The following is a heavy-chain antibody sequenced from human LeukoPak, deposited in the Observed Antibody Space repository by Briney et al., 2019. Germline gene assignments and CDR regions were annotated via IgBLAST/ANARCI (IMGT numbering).Heavy chain of an antibody. Sequence: PSETLSLTCTVSGGSLSSSSHYWGWIRQPPGKGLEWIGSIYYSGNTYYNPSLKSRVTISVATSKQQFTLNLSSVTAADTAVYYCARHSYYYDSSGYDYYFDYWGQGTLVTVSS. CDR1: GGSLSSSSHY. CDR3: ARHSYYYDSSGYDYYFDY. CDR2: IYYSGNT. V-gene: IGHV4-39*01. D-gene: IGHD3-22*01. J-gene: IGHJ4*02.